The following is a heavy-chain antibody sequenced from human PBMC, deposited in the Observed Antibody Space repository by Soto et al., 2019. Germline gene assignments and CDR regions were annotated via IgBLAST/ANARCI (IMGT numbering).Heavy chain of an antibody. CDR1: GYTFTSYG. CDR2: ISAYNGNT. CDR3: ARDRGSISVAGPTVDY. Sequence: ASVKVSCKASGYTFTSYGISWVRQAPGQGLEWMGWISAYNGNTNYAQKLQGRVTMTTDTSTSTAYTELRSLRSDDTAVYYCARDRGSISVAGPTVDYWGQGTLVTVSS. D-gene: IGHD6-19*01. V-gene: IGHV1-18*01. J-gene: IGHJ4*02.